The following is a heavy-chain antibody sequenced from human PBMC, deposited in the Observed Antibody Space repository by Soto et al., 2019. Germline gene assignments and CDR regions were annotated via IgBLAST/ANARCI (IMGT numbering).Heavy chain of an antibody. CDR3: ASGYRQTTDYYGMDV. V-gene: IGHV1-3*05. Sequence: QVQLVQSGAEEKQPGASVKVSCKASGYTFTSYAMHWVRQAPGQRLEWMGWINACNGNTKYSQKFQGRVTITRDTSASTPYMELSSLRSEDTAVYYCASGYRQTTDYYGMDVWGQGTTVTVSS. CDR2: INACNGNT. D-gene: IGHD4-17*01. J-gene: IGHJ6*02. CDR1: GYTFTSYA.